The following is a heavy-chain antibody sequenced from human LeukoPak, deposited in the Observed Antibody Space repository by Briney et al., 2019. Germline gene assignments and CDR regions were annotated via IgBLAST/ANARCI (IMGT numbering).Heavy chain of an antibody. CDR2: IYDNGRT. Sequence: SETLSLTCTVSGGSISSYYWSWIRQPPGKGLEWIGYIYDNGRTNFNPSLKSRVTISEDTSKNQFSLKLSSVTAADTAVYYCARGDYYASGRWFDSWGQGTLVIVSS. CDR3: ARGDYYASGRWFDS. V-gene: IGHV4-59*01. D-gene: IGHD3-10*01. J-gene: IGHJ5*01. CDR1: GGSISSYY.